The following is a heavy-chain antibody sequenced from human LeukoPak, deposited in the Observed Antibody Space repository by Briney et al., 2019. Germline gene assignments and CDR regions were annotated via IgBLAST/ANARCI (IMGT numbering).Heavy chain of an antibody. Sequence: GGSLRLSCAASGFTFSSYAMHWVRQAPGKGLEWVAVISYDGSNKYYADSVKGRFTISRDNSKNTLYLQMNSLRAEDTAVHYCARDQYSGYGWGYYFDYWGQGTLVTVSS. V-gene: IGHV3-30*04. CDR3: ARDQYSGYGWGYYFDY. CDR1: GFTFSSYA. D-gene: IGHD5-12*01. J-gene: IGHJ4*02. CDR2: ISYDGSNK.